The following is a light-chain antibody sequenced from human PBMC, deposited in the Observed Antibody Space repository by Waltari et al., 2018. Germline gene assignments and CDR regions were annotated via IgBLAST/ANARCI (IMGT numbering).Light chain of an antibody. CDR1: SSDIGAYNY. J-gene: IGLJ2*01. Sequence: QSALTQPRSVSGSPGQPVTVSCNGTSSDIGAYNYVSWYQQPPGKAPKLIIYDVSTRPSGVPDRFSGSKSGNTASLSISGLQPEDEADYYCCSYAGSYTCGRFGGGTKVTVL. CDR2: DVS. V-gene: IGLV2-11*01. CDR3: CSYAGSYTCGR.